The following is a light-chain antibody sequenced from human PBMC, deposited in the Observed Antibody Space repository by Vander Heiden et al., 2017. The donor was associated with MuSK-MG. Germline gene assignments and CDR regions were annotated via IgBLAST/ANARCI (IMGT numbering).Light chain of an antibody. Sequence: DIQMTQSPSSLSASIGDRVTITCRASQSIDNCLNWYQQRPGKAPEVLIYAASTLQSGVPARLSGSGSGTDFTLTISSLQPEDVATYYCQQSFGTPVTFGQGTKVEIK. V-gene: IGKV1-39*01. J-gene: IGKJ1*01. CDR1: QSIDNC. CDR2: AAS. CDR3: QQSFGTPVT.